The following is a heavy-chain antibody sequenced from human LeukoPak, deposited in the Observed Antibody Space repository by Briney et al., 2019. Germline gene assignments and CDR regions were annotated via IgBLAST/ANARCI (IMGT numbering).Heavy chain of an antibody. Sequence: PSETLSLTCAVYGGSISGYYWSWIRQSPGKGLEWIGEINHSGSTNHNPSLKSRVTISVDTSKNQFSLKLSSVTAADTAVYYCARGRGGDYEDYYDSSGYYPVYEYWGQGTLVTVSS. CDR2: INHSGST. CDR1: GGSISGYY. J-gene: IGHJ4*02. D-gene: IGHD3-22*01. V-gene: IGHV4-34*01. CDR3: ARGRGGDYEDYYDSSGYYPVYEY.